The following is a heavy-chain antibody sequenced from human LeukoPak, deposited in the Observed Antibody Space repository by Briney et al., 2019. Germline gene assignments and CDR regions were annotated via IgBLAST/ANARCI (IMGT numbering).Heavy chain of an antibody. CDR3: ATPGVAGSLDY. D-gene: IGHD6-19*01. J-gene: IGHJ4*02. CDR1: GGSISSSSYY. V-gene: IGHV4-39*01. Sequence: PSETLSLTXTVSGGSISSSSYYWGWIRQPPGKGLEWIGSIYYSGSTYYNPSLKSRVTISVDTSKNQFSLKLSSVTAADTAAYYCATPGVAGSLDYWGQGTLVTVSS. CDR2: IYYSGST.